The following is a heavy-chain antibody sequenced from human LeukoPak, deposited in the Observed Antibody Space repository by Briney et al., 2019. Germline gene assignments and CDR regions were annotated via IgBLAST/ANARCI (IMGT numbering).Heavy chain of an antibody. CDR3: ARGHYYDSSGYYYLDY. CDR2: IYYSGST. D-gene: IGHD3-22*01. V-gene: IGHV4-61*05. CDR1: SGSISTSNYY. Sequence: PSETLSLTCTVSSGSISTSNYYWGWVRQPPGKALEWIGYIYYSGSTNYNPSLKSRVTISVDTSKNQFSLKLSSVTAADTAVYYCARGHYYDSSGYYYLDYWGQGTLVTVSS. J-gene: IGHJ4*02.